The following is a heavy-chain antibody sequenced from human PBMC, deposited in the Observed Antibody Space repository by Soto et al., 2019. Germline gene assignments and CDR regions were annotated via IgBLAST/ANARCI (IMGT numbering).Heavy chain of an antibody. J-gene: IGHJ6*02. D-gene: IGHD2-15*01. V-gene: IGHV3-33*01. CDR2: IWYDGSNK. Sequence: GGSLRLSCAASGFTFSSYGMHWVRQAPGKGLEWVAVIWYDGSNKYYADSVKGRFTISRDNSKNTLYLQMNSLRAEDTAVYYCARDTDVVVVVRPTVDYGMDVWGQGTTVTVSS. CDR3: ARDTDVVVVVRPTVDYGMDV. CDR1: GFTFSSYG.